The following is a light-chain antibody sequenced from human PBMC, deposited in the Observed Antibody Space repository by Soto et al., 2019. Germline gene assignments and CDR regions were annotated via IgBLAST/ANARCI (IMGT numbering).Light chain of an antibody. Sequence: DIQMTQSPSSLSASVGDSVTITCRASQDISSYLNWYQQKPGKAPKLLIHAASTLHSGVPSRFSGSESGTDFTLTISSLQPEDFATYYCQQSYSTLFTFGPGTKVDFK. J-gene: IGKJ3*01. CDR1: QDISSY. V-gene: IGKV1-39*01. CDR3: QQSYSTLFT. CDR2: AAS.